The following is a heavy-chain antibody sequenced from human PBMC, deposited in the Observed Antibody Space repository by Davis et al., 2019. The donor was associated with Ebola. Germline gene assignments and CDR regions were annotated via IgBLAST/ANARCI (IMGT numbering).Heavy chain of an antibody. J-gene: IGHJ4*02. Sequence: PGGSLRLSCKGSEYSFTSYWIGWVRQMPGKGLEWMGIIYPGDSDTRYSPSFQGQVTISAEKSISTAYLQWSSLKASDTAMYYCARNDGSGYDYRFDYWGQGTLVTVSS. CDR2: IYPGDSDT. CDR3: ARNDGSGYDYRFDY. D-gene: IGHD5-12*01. CDR1: EYSFTSYW. V-gene: IGHV5-51*01.